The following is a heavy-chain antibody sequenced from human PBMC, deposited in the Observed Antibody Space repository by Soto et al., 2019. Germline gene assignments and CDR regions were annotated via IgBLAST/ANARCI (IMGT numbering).Heavy chain of an antibody. CDR2: ISGSGGST. CDR1: GFTFSSYA. V-gene: IGHV3-23*01. Sequence: GGSLRLSCAVSGFTFSSYAMRWVRQAPGKGLEWVSAISGSGGSTSYADSVKGRFTISRDISKNTLYLQMSSLRAEDTAVYYCARSYYYGSGSYRYWGQGTLVTVSS. J-gene: IGHJ4*02. CDR3: ARSYYYGSGSYRY. D-gene: IGHD3-10*01.